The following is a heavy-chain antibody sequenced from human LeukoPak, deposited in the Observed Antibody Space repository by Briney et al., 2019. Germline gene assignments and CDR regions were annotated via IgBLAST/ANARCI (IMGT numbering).Heavy chain of an antibody. CDR1: GFTFSSYA. J-gene: IGHJ4*02. CDR3: AKVLGGNSGPYYFDY. V-gene: IGHV3-23*01. D-gene: IGHD4-23*01. Sequence: PGGSLRLSCAASGFTFSSYAVSWVRQAPGKGLEWVSAISGSGGSTYYADSVKGRFTISRDNSKNTLYLQMNSLRAEDTAVYYCAKVLGGNSGPYYFDYWGQGTLVTVSS. CDR2: ISGSGGST.